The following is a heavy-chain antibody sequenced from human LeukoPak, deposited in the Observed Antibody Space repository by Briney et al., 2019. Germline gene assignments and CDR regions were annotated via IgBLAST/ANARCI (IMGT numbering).Heavy chain of an antibody. Sequence: SETLSLTCTVSGGPISSYYWSWIRQPPGKGLEWIGYIYYSGSTNYNPSLKSRVTISVDTSKNQFSLKLSSVTAADTAVYYCARVMRDGYNYGFDYWGQGTLVTVSS. CDR3: ARVMRDGYNYGFDY. J-gene: IGHJ4*02. D-gene: IGHD5-24*01. CDR1: GGPISSYY. CDR2: IYYSGST. V-gene: IGHV4-59*01.